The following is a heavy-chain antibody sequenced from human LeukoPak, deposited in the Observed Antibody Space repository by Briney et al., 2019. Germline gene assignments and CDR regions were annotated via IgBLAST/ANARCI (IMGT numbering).Heavy chain of an antibody. V-gene: IGHV3-43*02. D-gene: IGHD5-12*01. J-gene: IGHJ6*02. CDR2: ISGDGGST. CDR3: AKQETPATSPRWQWLPRGIFGNDYYYYYGMDV. Sequence: PGGSLRLSCAASGFTFDDYAMHWVRQAPGKGLEWVSLISGDGGSTYYADSVKGRFTISRDNSKNSLYLQMNSLRTEDTALYYCAKQETPATSPRWQWLPRGIFGNDYYYYYGMDVWGQGTTVTVSS. CDR1: GFTFDDYA.